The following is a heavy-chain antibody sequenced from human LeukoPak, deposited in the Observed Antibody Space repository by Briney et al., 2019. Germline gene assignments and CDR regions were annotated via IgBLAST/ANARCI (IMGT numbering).Heavy chain of an antibody. Sequence: SETLSLTCTVSGGSISSYYWSWIRQPAGKGLEWIGRIYTSGSTNYNPSLKSRVTMSVDTPKNQFSLKLSSVTAADTAVYYCARDQRYYGSVSYYKPSAYYYYYMDVRGKGITVTVSS. CDR2: IYTSGST. CDR1: GGSISSYY. D-gene: IGHD3-10*01. V-gene: IGHV4-4*07. CDR3: ARDQRYYGSVSYYKPSAYYYYYMDV. J-gene: IGHJ6*03.